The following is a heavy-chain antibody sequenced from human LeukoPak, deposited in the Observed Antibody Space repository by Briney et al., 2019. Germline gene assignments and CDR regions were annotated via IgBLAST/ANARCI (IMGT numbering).Heavy chain of an antibody. Sequence: SETLSLTCTVSGGSITSYYWSWIRQPPGKGLEWIGEINHSGSTNYNPSLKSRVTISVDTSKNQFSLKLSSVTAADTAVYYCARVKFTEDFDYWGQGTLVTVTS. CDR1: GGSITSYY. CDR3: ARVKFTEDFDY. J-gene: IGHJ4*02. V-gene: IGHV4-34*01. D-gene: IGHD3-16*01. CDR2: INHSGST.